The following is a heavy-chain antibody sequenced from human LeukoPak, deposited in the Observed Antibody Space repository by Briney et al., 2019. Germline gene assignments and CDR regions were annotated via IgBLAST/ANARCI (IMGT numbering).Heavy chain of an antibody. J-gene: IGHJ6*02. CDR3: ARALPHHYDFWSGYPTYYYYYGMDV. D-gene: IGHD3-3*01. CDR2: ISWNSGSI. Sequence: PGGSLRLSCAASGFTFDDYAMHWVRQAPGKGLEWVSGISWNSGSIGYADSVKGRFTISRDNSKNTLYLQMNSLRAEDTAVYYCARALPHHYDFWSGYPTYYYYYGMDVWGQGTTVTVSS. CDR1: GFTFDDYA. V-gene: IGHV3-9*01.